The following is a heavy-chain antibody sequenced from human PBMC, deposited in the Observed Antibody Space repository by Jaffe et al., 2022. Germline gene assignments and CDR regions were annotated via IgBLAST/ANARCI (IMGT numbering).Heavy chain of an antibody. D-gene: IGHD3-9*01. CDR2: INTNTGNP. Sequence: QVQLVQSGSELKKPGASVKVSCKASGYTFTSYAMNWVRQAPGQGLEWMGWINTNTGNPTYAQGFTGRFVFSLDTSVSTAYLQISSLKAEDTAVYYCARAAEKTYYDILTGRQEDYYYYMDVWGKGTTVTVSS. J-gene: IGHJ6*03. CDR3: ARAAEKTYYDILTGRQEDYYYYMDV. V-gene: IGHV7-4-1*02. CDR1: GYTFTSYA.